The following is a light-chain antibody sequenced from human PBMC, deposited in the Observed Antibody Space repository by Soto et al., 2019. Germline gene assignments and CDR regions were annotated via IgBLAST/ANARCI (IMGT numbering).Light chain of an antibody. CDR1: QSVSNNY. CDR2: VSS. Sequence: EIVLTQSLATLSLSPGERATLSFRASQSVSNNYLAWYQQKPGQAPRLLIYVSSNRATGIPDRFSGSGSGTDFTLTISRLEPEDFAVYYCQQDGSSGTFGQGTKVDIK. V-gene: IGKV3-20*01. J-gene: IGKJ1*01. CDR3: QQDGSSGT.